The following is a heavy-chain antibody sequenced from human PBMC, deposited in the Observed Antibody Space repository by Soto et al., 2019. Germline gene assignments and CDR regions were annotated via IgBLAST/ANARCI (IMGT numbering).Heavy chain of an antibody. V-gene: IGHV1-69*06. J-gene: IGHJ4*02. Sequence: SVKVSCKASGGTFSSYAISWVRQAPGQGLEWMGGIIPIFGTANYAQKFQGRVTITADKSTSTAYMELSSLRSEDTAVYYCARGPRESGEWLLFDYWGQGALVTVSS. CDR1: GGTFSSYA. CDR2: IIPIFGTA. D-gene: IGHD3-3*01. CDR3: ARGPRESGEWLLFDY.